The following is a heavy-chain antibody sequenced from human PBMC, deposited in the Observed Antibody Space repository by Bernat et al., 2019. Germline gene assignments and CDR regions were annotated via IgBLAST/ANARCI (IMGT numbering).Heavy chain of an antibody. Sequence: EVQLVESGGGLVQPGGSLRLSCAASGFTFSSYAMSWVRQAPGKGLEWVSAISGSGGRTFNADHVKGRFTIDRENSKNTLDLQMNSLRAEDTAVYNCATETNTYPVETADFDYWGQGTLVTVPS. CDR3: ATETNTYPVETADFDY. V-gene: IGHV3-23*04. CDR1: GFTFSSYA. CDR2: ISGSGGRT. J-gene: IGHJ4*02. D-gene: IGHD2-21*02.